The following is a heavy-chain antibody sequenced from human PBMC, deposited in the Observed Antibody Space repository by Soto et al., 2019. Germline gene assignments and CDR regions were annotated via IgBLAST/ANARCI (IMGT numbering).Heavy chain of an antibody. CDR1: GFTFSSYG. Sequence: GGSLRLSCAASGFTFSSYGMHWVRQAPGKGLEWVAVIWYDGSNKYYADSVKGRFTISRDNSKNTLYLQMNSLRAEDTAVYYCARDISALTTCIDYWGQGTLVTVSS. CDR2: IWYDGSNK. CDR3: ARDISALTTCIDY. J-gene: IGHJ4*02. V-gene: IGHV3-33*01. D-gene: IGHD4-17*01.